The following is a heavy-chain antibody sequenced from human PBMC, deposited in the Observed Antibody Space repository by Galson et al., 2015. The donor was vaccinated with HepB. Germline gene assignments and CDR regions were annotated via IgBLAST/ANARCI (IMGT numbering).Heavy chain of an antibody. CDR3: YFVVAAAGVWFDP. CDR2: ISSSSSTI. J-gene: IGHJ5*02. D-gene: IGHD6-13*01. Sequence: SLRLSCAASGFTFSSHWMSWVRQAPGKGLEWVSYISSSSSTIYYADSVKGRFTISRDNAKNSLYLQMNSLRAEDTAVYYCYFVVAAAGVWFDPWGQGTLVTVSS. CDR1: GFTFSSHW. V-gene: IGHV3-48*01.